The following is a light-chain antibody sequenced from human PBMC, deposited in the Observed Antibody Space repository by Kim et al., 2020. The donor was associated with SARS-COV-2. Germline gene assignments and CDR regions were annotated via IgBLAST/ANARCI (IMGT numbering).Light chain of an antibody. V-gene: IGKV1-5*03. J-gene: IGKJ3*01. CDR2: KAS. CDR3: QQFDSYPIT. CDR1: QSISIW. Sequence: DIQMTQSPSTLSASVGDRVTITCRASQSISIWLAWYQQKPGKSPKLLIYKASTLESGVPSRFSGSGSGTEFTLTISSLQPDDFATYLCQQFDSYPITFGPGTKVDIK.